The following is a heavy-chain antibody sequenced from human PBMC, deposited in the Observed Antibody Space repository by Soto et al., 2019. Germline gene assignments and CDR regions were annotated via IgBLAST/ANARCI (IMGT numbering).Heavy chain of an antibody. CDR1: GFTFSSYG. Sequence: PGGSLRLSCAASGFTFSSYGMHWVRQAPGKGLEWVAVISYDGSNKYYADSVKGRFTISRDNSKNTLYLQMNSLRAEDTAVYYCAKSSVRWELLDYFDYWGQGTLVTVSS. CDR2: ISYDGSNK. D-gene: IGHD1-26*01. J-gene: IGHJ4*02. V-gene: IGHV3-30*18. CDR3: AKSSVRWELLDYFDY.